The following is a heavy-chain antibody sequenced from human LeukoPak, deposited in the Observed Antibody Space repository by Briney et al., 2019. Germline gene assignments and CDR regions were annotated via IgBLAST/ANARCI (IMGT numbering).Heavy chain of an antibody. D-gene: IGHD3-9*01. CDR3: ATTEGWYYDILTGPDAFDI. Sequence: PSETLSFTCTVSGGSISSYYWSWIRQPPGKGLEWIGYIYYSGSTNYNPSLKSRVTISVDTSKNQFSLKLSSVTAADTAVYYCATTEGWYYDILTGPDAFDIWGQGTMVTVSP. J-gene: IGHJ3*02. CDR2: IYYSGST. V-gene: IGHV4-59*01. CDR1: GGSISSYY.